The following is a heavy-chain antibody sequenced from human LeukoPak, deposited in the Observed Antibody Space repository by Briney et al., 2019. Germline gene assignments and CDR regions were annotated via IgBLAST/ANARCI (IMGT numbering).Heavy chain of an antibody. V-gene: IGHV4-38-2*01. D-gene: IGHD3-3*01. J-gene: IGHJ4*02. CDR3: AGTIFGVLNGPFDY. CDR2: IYQGQSGST. CDR1: GYSISKGYY. Sequence: PSETLSLTCGVSGYSISKGYYWGWIRQPPGKGLEWIGSIYQGQSGSTYYNPSLKSRVTISADTSKNQFSLKLSSVSAADTAVYYCAGTIFGVLNGPFDYWGQGTLVTVSS.